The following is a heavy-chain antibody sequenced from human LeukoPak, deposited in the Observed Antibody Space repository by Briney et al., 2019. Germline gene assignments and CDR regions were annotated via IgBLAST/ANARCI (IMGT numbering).Heavy chain of an antibody. Sequence: SKTLSLTCSVSGGSLSNYYWTWIRQPPGKGLEWIGYIYSSGSTNYNPSLRSRVSISVDTSENQFSLNLSSVTAADTAVYYCARRSWGSDFGYWGQGALVTVSS. CDR2: IYSSGST. CDR3: ARRSWGSDFGY. D-gene: IGHD3-16*01. V-gene: IGHV4-59*01. J-gene: IGHJ4*02. CDR1: GGSLSNYY.